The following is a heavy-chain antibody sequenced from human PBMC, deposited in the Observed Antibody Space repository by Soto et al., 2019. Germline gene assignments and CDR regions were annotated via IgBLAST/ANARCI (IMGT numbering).Heavy chain of an antibody. J-gene: IGHJ6*02. CDR1: GFTFSSYS. V-gene: IGHV3-21*01. CDR2: ISSSSYI. D-gene: IGHD3-3*01. CDR3: ASNKLDFGVVIRPYYYYGMDV. Sequence: PGGSLRLSCAASGFTFSSYSMNWVRQAPGKGLEWVSSISSSSYIYYADSVKGRFTISRDNAENSLYLQMNSLRAEDTAVYHCASNKLDFGVVIRPYYYYGMDVWGQGTTVTVSS.